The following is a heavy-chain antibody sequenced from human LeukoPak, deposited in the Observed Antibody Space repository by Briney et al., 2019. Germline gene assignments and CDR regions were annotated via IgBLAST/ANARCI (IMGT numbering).Heavy chain of an antibody. V-gene: IGHV3-21*01. CDR1: RFTFSSYT. J-gene: IGHJ4*02. CDR3: ARGGSSWYYFDY. Sequence: PGGSLRLSCAASRFTFSSYTMNWVRQAPGKGLEWVSSISSTSTYIYYADSVKGRFTISRDNARNSLFLQMNSLRAEDTAVYYCARGGSSWYYFDYWGQGTLVTVSS. CDR2: ISSTSTYI. D-gene: IGHD6-13*01.